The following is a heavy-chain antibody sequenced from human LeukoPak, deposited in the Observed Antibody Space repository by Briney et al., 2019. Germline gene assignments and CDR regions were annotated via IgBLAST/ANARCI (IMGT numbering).Heavy chain of an antibody. Sequence: GGSLRLSCAASGFTFSSYSLNWVRQAPGKGLEGVSFISTCSSYIYYADSVKGRFTISRDNAKNSLYLQMNSLRAEDTAVYYCARFALAHPSGSDAFDIWGQGTMVTVSS. CDR2: ISTCSSYI. D-gene: IGHD5-12*01. CDR1: GFTFSSYS. V-gene: IGHV3-21*01. J-gene: IGHJ3*02. CDR3: ARFALAHPSGSDAFDI.